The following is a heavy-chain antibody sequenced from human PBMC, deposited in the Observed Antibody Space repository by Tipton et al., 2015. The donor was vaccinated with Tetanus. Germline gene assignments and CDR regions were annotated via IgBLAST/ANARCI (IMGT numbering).Heavy chain of an antibody. D-gene: IGHD5-24*01. CDR2: ITWTSGSI. CDR3: AKDGEMDQMTYNWFDS. V-gene: IGHV3-9*01. Sequence: RSLRLSCAASGFPFDDYAMHWVRQAPGKGLEWVSGITWTSGSIRYADSVKGRFTISRDNAKNSLYLQMNSLRAEDTALYYCAKDGEMDQMTYNWFDSWGQGTLVTVSS. J-gene: IGHJ5*01. CDR1: GFPFDDYA.